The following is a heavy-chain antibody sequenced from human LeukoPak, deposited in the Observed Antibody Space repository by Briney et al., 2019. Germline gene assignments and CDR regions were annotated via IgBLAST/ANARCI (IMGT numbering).Heavy chain of an antibody. D-gene: IGHD5-24*01. CDR1: GFTFSDDW. CDR3: ARRWYFDY. Sequence: GGSLRLSCAASGFTFSDDWMSWVRQAPGKGPEWVANIKQDGSEMYYVGSVKGRFTISRDNAKNTLYLQMNSLRAEDTAVYYCARRWYFDYWGQGTLVTVSS. CDR2: IKQDGSEM. J-gene: IGHJ4*02. V-gene: IGHV3-7*04.